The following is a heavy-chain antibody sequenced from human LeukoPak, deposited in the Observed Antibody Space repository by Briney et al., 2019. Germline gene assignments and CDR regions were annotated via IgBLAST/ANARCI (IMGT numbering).Heavy chain of an antibody. Sequence: GGSLRLSCAASGLTFSSYGMHWVRQAPGKGLEWVAVIWYDGSNKYYADSVKGRFTISRDNSKNTLYLQMNSLRAEDTAVYYCAKATGEAAHPDYWGQGTLVTVSS. CDR3: AKATGEAAHPDY. CDR2: IWYDGSNK. V-gene: IGHV3-33*06. D-gene: IGHD2-15*01. CDR1: GLTFSSYG. J-gene: IGHJ4*02.